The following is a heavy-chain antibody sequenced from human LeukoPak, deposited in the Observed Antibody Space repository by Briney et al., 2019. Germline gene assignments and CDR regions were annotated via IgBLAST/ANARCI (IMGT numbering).Heavy chain of an antibody. CDR2: INSDGSST. Sequence: GGSLRLSCAASGFTFSSYWMHWVRQAPGKGLVWVSRINSDGSSTSYADPVKGRFTISRDNAKNTLYLQMNSLRAEDTAVYYCAVSLRYFDWLLEMAPYFDYWGQGTLVTVSS. CDR3: AVSLRYFDWLLEMAPYFDY. V-gene: IGHV3-74*01. D-gene: IGHD3-9*01. CDR1: GFTFSSYW. J-gene: IGHJ4*02.